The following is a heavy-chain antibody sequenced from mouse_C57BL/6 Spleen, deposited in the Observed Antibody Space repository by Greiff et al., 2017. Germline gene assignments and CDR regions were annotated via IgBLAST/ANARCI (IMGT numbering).Heavy chain of an antibody. Sequence: EVKLQESGAELVRPGASVKLSCTASGFNIKDDYMHWVKQRPEQGLEWIGWIDPENGDTEYASKFQGKATITADTSSNTAYLQLSSLTSEDTAVYYCTPLRRGGFDYWGQGTTLTVSS. J-gene: IGHJ2*01. V-gene: IGHV14-4*01. D-gene: IGHD1-2*01. CDR1: GFNIKDDY. CDR3: TPLRRGGFDY. CDR2: IDPENGDT.